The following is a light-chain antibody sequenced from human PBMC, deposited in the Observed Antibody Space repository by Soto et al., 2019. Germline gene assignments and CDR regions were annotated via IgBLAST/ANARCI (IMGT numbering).Light chain of an antibody. CDR1: QSLTNNF. CDR3: QRFDNSPT. J-gene: IGKJ4*01. Sequence: EIVLTQSPATLSLSPGERVTLSCGASQSLTNNFLAWYQQRPGLAPKLLIFDVSTRATGIPDRFSGSGSVTDFTLTISRLEPEDFAVYYCQRFDNSPTFGGGTKVEFK. V-gene: IGKV3D-20*01. CDR2: DVS.